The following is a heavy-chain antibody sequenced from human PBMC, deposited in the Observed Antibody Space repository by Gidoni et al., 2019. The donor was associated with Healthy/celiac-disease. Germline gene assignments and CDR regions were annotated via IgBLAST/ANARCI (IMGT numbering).Heavy chain of an antibody. D-gene: IGHD3-3*01. V-gene: IGHV4-34*01. J-gene: IGHJ5*02. CDR2: INHSGST. CDR3: ARGPVRFLEWLPPNNWFDP. CDR1: GGSFSGYY. Sequence: QVQLQQWGAGLLKPSETLSLTCAVDGGSFSGYYWSWIRQPPGKGLEWIGEINHSGSTNYNPSLKSRVTISVDTSKNQFSLKLSSVTAADTAVYYCARGPVRFLEWLPPNNWFDPWGQGTLVTVSS.